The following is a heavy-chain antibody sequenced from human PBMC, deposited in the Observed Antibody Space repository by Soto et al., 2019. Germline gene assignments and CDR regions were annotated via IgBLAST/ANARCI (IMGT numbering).Heavy chain of an antibody. CDR3: ARDSRVVTSYYFDY. CDR1: GFTFSTYW. D-gene: IGHD3-3*01. Sequence: GGSLRLSCAASGFTFSTYWMSWVRQAPGKGLEWVANIKPDGSEKWYVDSVKGRFSISRDNAKNSLYLQMNSLRAEDTAVYYCARDSRVVTSYYFDYWGQGTLVTVSS. CDR2: IKPDGSEK. J-gene: IGHJ4*02. V-gene: IGHV3-7*01.